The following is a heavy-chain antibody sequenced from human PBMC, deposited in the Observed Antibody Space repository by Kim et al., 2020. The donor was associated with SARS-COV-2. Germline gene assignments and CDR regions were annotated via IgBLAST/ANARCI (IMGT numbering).Heavy chain of an antibody. CDR1: GYSFTSYW. V-gene: IGHV5-51*01. J-gene: IGHJ5*02. CDR3: ASGRSLKDYYVWGSSRNNWLDP. D-gene: IGHD3-16*02. CDR2: IYPGDSDT. Sequence: GESLKISCKGSGYSFTSYWIGWVRQMPGKGLEWMGIIYPGDSDTRYSPSFQGQVTISADKSISTAYLQWSSLKASDTAMYYCASGRSLKDYYVWGSSRNNWLDPWGQGTLVTVSS.